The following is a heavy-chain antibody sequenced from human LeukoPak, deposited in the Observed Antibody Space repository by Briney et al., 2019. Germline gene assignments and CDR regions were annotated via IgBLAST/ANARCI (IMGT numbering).Heavy chain of an antibody. V-gene: IGHV4-30-4*01. Sequence: TSQTLSLTCTVSGGSINSGGFYWTWIRQPPGKGLEWIGYIYNSGTTYYNPSLKSRVTMSVDTSKNRFSLQLGSVTGAGTAVYYCARGHDTMIVGMAYYFDYWGPGTLVTVSS. J-gene: IGHJ4*02. D-gene: IGHD3-22*01. CDR3: ARGHDTMIVGMAYYFDY. CDR1: GGSINSGGFY. CDR2: IYNSGTT.